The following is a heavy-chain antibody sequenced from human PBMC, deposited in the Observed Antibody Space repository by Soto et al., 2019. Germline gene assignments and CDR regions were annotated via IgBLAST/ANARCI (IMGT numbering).Heavy chain of an antibody. J-gene: IGHJ4*02. CDR2: LNPGRCT. D-gene: IGHD5-12*01. CDR1: GGSISSSSYY. Sequence: QLQLQESGPGLVKPSETLSLTCTVSGGSISSSSYYWGWISQPTGKGLEWIGSLNPGRCTDYNPSLKSRATITVDTSNSESSLKLSSVTAADTAVYYCARSRYGGYDYWGQGTLVAVSS. V-gene: IGHV4-39*01. CDR3: ARSRYGGYDY.